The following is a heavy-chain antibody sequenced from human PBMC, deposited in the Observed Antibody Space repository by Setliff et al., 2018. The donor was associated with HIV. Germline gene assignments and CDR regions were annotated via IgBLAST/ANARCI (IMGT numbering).Heavy chain of an antibody. CDR1: GYTFTNYS. J-gene: IGHJ5*02. Sequence: ASVKVSCKASGYTFTNYSMHWVRQAPGQRLEWMGWINAGNGNTKYSQKIQGRVTITRDTSASTAYMELSSLRLTSVTAADTAMYYCARVARVHPFDPWGQGTLVTVSS. CDR3: ARVARVHPFDP. V-gene: IGHV1-3*01. CDR2: INAGNGNT.